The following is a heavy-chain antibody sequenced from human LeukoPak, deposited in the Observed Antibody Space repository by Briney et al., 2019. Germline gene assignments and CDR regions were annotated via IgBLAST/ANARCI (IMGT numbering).Heavy chain of an antibody. D-gene: IGHD3-22*01. Sequence: PSETLSLTCTVSGGSISSSSYYWGWIRQPPGKGLEWIGSIYYSGSTYYNPSLKSRITISVDTSKNQFSLKLNSVTAADTAVYYCAGNTYYYDSSAYYYVALFGYWGQGTLVTVSS. J-gene: IGHJ4*02. CDR1: GGSISSSSYY. CDR2: IYYSGST. CDR3: AGNTYYYDSSAYYYVALFGY. V-gene: IGHV4-39*07.